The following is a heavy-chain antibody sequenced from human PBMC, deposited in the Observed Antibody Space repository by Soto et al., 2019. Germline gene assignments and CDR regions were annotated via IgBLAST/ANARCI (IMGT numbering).Heavy chain of an antibody. CDR3: ARVVGSSGYYYGGYFDY. J-gene: IGHJ4*02. Sequence: PSETLSLTCTVSGGSISSSSYYWGWIRQPPGKGLEWIGSIYYSGSTNYNPSLKSRVTISVDMSKNQFSLKLSSVTAADTAVYYCARVVGSSGYYYGGYFDYWGQGTLVTVSS. V-gene: IGHV4-39*07. D-gene: IGHD3-22*01. CDR1: GGSISSSSYY. CDR2: IYYSGST.